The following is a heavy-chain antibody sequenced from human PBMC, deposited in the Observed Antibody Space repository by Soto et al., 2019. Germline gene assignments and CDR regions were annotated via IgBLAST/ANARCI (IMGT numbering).Heavy chain of an antibody. CDR2: ISYDGSNK. D-gene: IGHD2-15*01. Sequence: GGSLRLSCAASGFTFSNYDMHWVRQAPGKGLEWVAVISYDGSNKYYADSVRGRFTISRDNSKNTLYLQMNSLRADDTAVYYCAKAAATYYCSGGYCYNYYFDSWGQGTLVTVSS. CDR3: AKAAATYYCSGGYCYNYYFDS. CDR1: GFTFSNYD. J-gene: IGHJ4*02. V-gene: IGHV3-30*18.